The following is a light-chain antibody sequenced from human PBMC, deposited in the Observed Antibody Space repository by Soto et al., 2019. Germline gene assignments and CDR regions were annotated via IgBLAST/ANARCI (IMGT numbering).Light chain of an antibody. CDR2: DAS. CDR1: QSISSW. J-gene: IGKJ1*01. CDR3: QQDNSHWT. V-gene: IGKV1-5*01. Sequence: ITCRASQSISSWLAWYQQKPGKAPKLLIYDASSLESGVPSRFSGSGCGKAISLTSSSLHPDAFVRYFWQQDNSHWTFGQGTKVDIK.